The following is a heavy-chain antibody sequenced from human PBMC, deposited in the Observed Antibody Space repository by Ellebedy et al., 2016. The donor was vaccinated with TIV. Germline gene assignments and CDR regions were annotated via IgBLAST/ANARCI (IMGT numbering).Heavy chain of an antibody. CDR1: GYTFTSYD. CDR3: ARATMYSSSPDY. D-gene: IGHD6-13*01. J-gene: IGHJ4*02. Sequence: ASVKVSCKASGYTFTSYDINWVRQATGQGLEWMGWMNPNSGNTGYAQKFQGRVTMTRNTSISTAYMELSSLRSEDTAVYYCARATMYSSSPDYWGQGTLVTVSS. V-gene: IGHV1-8*01. CDR2: MNPNSGNT.